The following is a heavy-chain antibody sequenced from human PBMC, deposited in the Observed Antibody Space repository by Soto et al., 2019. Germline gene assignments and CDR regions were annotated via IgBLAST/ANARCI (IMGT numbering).Heavy chain of an antibody. CDR3: ARHPERIAQIGWFDP. CDR1: GFTVSTYG. CDR2: ISFNGRDQ. Sequence: GGTLRLSCAASGFTVSTYGMHWVRQAPGKGPEWVAAISFNGRDQYYADSVKGRFTISRDNAKNSLYLQMNSLRAEDTAVYYCARHPERIAQIGWFDPRGQGTLVTVSS. V-gene: IGHV3-30*03. D-gene: IGHD6-13*01. J-gene: IGHJ5*02.